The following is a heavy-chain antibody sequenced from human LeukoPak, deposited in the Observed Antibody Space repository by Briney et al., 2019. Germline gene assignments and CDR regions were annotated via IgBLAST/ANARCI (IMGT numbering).Heavy chain of an antibody. V-gene: IGHV6-1*01. Sequence: SQTLSLTCGISGDSVSSNSAAWNWIRQSPSRGLEWLGRTYYRSKWYNDYAVSVRGRITVNPDTSKNQFSLQLNSVTPEDTAVYYCTREDRDTFDIWGQGTVVTVSS. CDR2: TYYRSKWYN. CDR3: TREDRDTFDI. J-gene: IGHJ3*02. CDR1: GDSVSSNSAA.